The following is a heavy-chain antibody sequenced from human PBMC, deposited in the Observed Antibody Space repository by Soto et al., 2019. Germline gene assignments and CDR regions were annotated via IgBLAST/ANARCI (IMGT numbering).Heavy chain of an antibody. CDR3: ARGVAGSGFDL. CDR1: GDSVSSNTAA. V-gene: IGHV6-1*01. CDR2: TYYRSNWRH. J-gene: IGHJ4*02. D-gene: IGHD6-19*01. Sequence: SQTLSLTCAISGDSVSSNTAAWNWIRSSPSRGLEWLGRTYYRSNWRHDYAVSVKSRITVNPDTSKNHFSLQLIFLIPDDTAVYYCARGVAGSGFDLWGQGTLVTVS.